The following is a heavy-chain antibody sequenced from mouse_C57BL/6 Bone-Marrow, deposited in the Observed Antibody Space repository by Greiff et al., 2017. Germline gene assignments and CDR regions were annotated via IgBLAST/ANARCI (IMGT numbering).Heavy chain of an antibody. V-gene: IGHV14-4*01. Sequence: EVQLQQSGAELVRPGASVKLSCTASGFNIKDDYMHWVKQRPEQGLEWIGWIDPENGDTEYASKFQGKATITADTSSNTAYLQLSSLTSEDTAVYYCTRDYDWFAYWDRGTLVTVSA. CDR2: IDPENGDT. CDR1: GFNIKDDY. CDR3: TRDYDWFAY. D-gene: IGHD2-4*01. J-gene: IGHJ3*01.